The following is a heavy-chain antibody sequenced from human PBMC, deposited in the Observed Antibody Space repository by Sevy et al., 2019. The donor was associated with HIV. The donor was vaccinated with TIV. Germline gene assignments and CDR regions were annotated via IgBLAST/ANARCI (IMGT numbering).Heavy chain of an antibody. CDR3: ARDNLGYCISTSCPAWFDP. J-gene: IGHJ5*02. D-gene: IGHD2-2*01. CDR2: ISNSGGTT. CDR1: GFTFSDYY. V-gene: IGHV3-11*04. Sequence: GGSLRLSCAASGFTFSDYYMSWIRQAPGKGLEWVSYISNSGGTTYYADSVKGRFTISRDNSKNTLYLQMNSLRAEDTAVYYCARDNLGYCISTSCPAWFDPWGQGTLVTVSS.